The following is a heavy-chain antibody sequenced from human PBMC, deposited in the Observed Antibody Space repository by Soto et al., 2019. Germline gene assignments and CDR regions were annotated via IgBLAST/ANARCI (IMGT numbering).Heavy chain of an antibody. CDR3: AKDAESGWYEAFDY. CDR1: GFPFSQYG. Sequence: GGSLRLSCTASGFPFSQYGMSWVRQAPGKGLEWVSSIRSFDYRTNYADAVKGRFTISRDNSKSTLSLQMNSLRAEDTAVYYCAKDAESGWYEAFDYWGPGTLVTVSS. CDR2: IRSFDYRT. V-gene: IGHV3-23*01. J-gene: IGHJ4*02. D-gene: IGHD6-19*01.